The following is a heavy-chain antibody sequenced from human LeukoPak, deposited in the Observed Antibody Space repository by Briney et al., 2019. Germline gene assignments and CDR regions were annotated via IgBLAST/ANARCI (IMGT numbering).Heavy chain of an antibody. V-gene: IGHV3-23*01. J-gene: IGHJ4*02. CDR1: GFTFSSYT. Sequence: PGGSLRLSCAASGFTFSSYTMSWVRQAPGKGLEWVSAISGSGGSTYYADSVKGRFTISRDNTKNTLYLQMHSLRAEGTAVTDCEKDQKGVCTYGSLDYWGQGTLVTVSS. D-gene: IGHD3-10*01. CDR2: ISGSGGST. CDR3: EKDQKGVCTYGSLDY.